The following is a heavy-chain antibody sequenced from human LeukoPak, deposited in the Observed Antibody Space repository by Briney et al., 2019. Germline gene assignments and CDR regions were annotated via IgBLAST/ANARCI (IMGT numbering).Heavy chain of an antibody. CDR1: GYTFTSYG. V-gene: IGHV1-18*01. J-gene: IGHJ5*02. CDR3: ARDRSITIFGVVPPSWFDP. D-gene: IGHD3-3*01. CDR2: ISAYNGNT. Sequence: ASVKVSCKASGYTFTSYGISWVRQAPGQGLEWMGWISAYNGNTNYAQKLQGRVTMTTDTSTSTAYMELRSLRSDDTAVYYCARDRSITIFGVVPPSWFDPWGQGTLVTASS.